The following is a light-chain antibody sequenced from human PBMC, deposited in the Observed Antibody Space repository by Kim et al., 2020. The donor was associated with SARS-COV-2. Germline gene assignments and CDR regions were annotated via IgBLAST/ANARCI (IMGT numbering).Light chain of an antibody. Sequence: QSALTQPRSVSGSPGQSVTISCTGTSSDVGGYNYVSWYQLHPGKAPKLMIYAVSKRPSGLPDRFSGSKSGNTASLTISGLQAEDEAEYYCCSYTGTDASKVFGTGTKVTVL. CDR2: AVS. V-gene: IGLV2-11*01. J-gene: IGLJ1*01. CDR3: CSYTGTDASKV. CDR1: SSDVGGYNY.